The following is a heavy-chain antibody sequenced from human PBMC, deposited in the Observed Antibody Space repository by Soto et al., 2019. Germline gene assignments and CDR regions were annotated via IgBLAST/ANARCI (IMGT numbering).Heavy chain of an antibody. V-gene: IGHV1-69*13. CDR1: GGTFSSYA. CDR2: IIPIFGTA. Sequence: SVKVSCTASGGTFSSYAISWVRQAPGQGLEWMGGIIPIFGTANYAQKFQGRVTITADESTSTAYMELSSLRSEDTAVYYCARDLYYGSGSPNYYYYGMDVWGQGTTVTVSS. CDR3: ARDLYYGSGSPNYYYYGMDV. J-gene: IGHJ6*02. D-gene: IGHD3-10*01.